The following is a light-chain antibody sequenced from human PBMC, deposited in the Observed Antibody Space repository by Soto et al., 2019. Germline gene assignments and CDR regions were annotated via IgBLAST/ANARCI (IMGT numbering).Light chain of an antibody. J-gene: IGLJ1*01. CDR1: SSDVGSYNR. CDR3: SLYTSSSTYV. CDR2: GVS. V-gene: IGLV2-18*01. Sequence: QSVLTQPPSVSGSPGQSVTISCTGSSSDVGSYNRVSWYQQPPGAAPKLVIYGVSNRPSGVPDRFSGSKSGNTASLTISGLQAEDEADYYCSLYTSSSTYVFGTGTKLTVL.